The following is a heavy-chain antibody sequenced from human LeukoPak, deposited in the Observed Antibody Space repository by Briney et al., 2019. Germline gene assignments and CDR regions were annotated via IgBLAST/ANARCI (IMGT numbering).Heavy chain of an antibody. Sequence: SETLSLTCTVSGGSISSSSYYWSWIRQPPGKGLEWIGEINHSGSTNYNPSLKSRVTISVDTSKNQFSLKLSSVTAADTAVYYCARLSWYYYGSGSQNYYYYYYMDVWGKGTTVTVSS. CDR1: GGSISSSSYY. J-gene: IGHJ6*03. CDR3: ARLSWYYYGSGSQNYYYYYYMDV. V-gene: IGHV4-39*07. CDR2: INHSGST. D-gene: IGHD3-10*01.